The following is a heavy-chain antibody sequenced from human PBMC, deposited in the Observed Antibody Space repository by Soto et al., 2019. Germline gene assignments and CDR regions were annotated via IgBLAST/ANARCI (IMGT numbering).Heavy chain of an antibody. CDR3: ARSAITLFGVVSIPPHYYSEMDV. J-gene: IGHJ6*02. V-gene: IGHV1-69*13. D-gene: IGHD3-3*01. Sequence: ASVKVSCKASAYTFSWVRQAPGQGLEWMGGIIPIFGIGNDAQRFQGRVTITADESTGTAYMELSSLRSEDTGVYYCARSAITLFGVVSIPPHYYSEMDVWGQGTTVTVSS. CDR1: AYTFS. CDR2: IIPIFGIG.